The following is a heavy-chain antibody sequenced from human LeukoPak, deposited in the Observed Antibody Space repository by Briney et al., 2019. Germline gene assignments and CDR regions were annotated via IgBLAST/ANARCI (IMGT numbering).Heavy chain of an antibody. D-gene: IGHD3-9*01. J-gene: IGHJ5*02. V-gene: IGHV4-59*01. Sequence: PSETLSLTCTVSGGSINYYYWMWIRQPPGKGLEWIGYIYYSGSTNYNPSLKSRVTISVDTSKNQFSLKLSSVTAADTAVYYCARADDILTPDPWGQGTLVTVSS. CDR3: ARADDILTPDP. CDR2: IYYSGST. CDR1: GGSINYYY.